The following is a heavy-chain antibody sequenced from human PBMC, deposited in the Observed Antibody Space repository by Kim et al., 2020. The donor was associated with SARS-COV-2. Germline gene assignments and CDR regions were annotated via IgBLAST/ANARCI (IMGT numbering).Heavy chain of an antibody. CDR2: IDPSDSYT. Sequence: GESLKISCKGSGYSFTSYWISWVRQMPGKGLEWMGRIDPSDSYTNYSPSFQGHVTISADKSISTAYLQWSSLKASDTAMYYGSSSPGEAARYYWGQGTLVTVSS. CDR3: SSSPGEAARYY. D-gene: IGHD6-6*01. J-gene: IGHJ4*02. V-gene: IGHV5-10-1*01. CDR1: GYSFTSYW.